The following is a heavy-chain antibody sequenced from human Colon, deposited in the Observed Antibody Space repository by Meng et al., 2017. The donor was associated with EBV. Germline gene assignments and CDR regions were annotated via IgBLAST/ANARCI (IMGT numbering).Heavy chain of an antibody. CDR3: AYCRRQFCSDYIVYYFDN. D-gene: IGHD3-3*01. CDR2: ISIDEGNT. CDR1: VYTFTGWA. V-gene: IGHV1-18*01. Sequence: QCQLYHVRTEVEKPGPSMNFACKASVYTFTGWAISWVQWARVRQPEWMGWISIDEGNTSDAQNHQRRLTMPTATSAGTAYKEFRRRWSDVTAVDYGAYCRRQFCSDYIVYYFDNWGQGTLVTVSS. J-gene: IGHJ4*02.